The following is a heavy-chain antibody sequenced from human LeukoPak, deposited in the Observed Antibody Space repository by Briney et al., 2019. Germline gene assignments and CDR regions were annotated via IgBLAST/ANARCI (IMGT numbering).Heavy chain of an antibody. V-gene: IGHV3-74*01. Sequence: GRSLRLSCAASGFTFSSYWMHWVRQAPGKGLVWVSLINSDGSGTSYADSVKGRFTISRDNAKNTLYLQMNSLRAEDTAVYYCARDGHLGGSSAYTPYGYWGQGTLVTVSS. J-gene: IGHJ4*02. CDR3: ARDGHLGGSSAYTPYGY. CDR2: INSDGSGT. D-gene: IGHD3-16*01. CDR1: GFTFSSYW.